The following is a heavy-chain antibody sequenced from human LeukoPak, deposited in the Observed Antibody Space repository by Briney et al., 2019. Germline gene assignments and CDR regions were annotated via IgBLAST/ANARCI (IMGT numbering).Heavy chain of an antibody. CDR2: IYYSGST. V-gene: IGHV4-59*05. CDR3: ASSGWDYWYFDL. J-gene: IGHJ2*01. Sequence: SETLSLTCTVSGGSISNYYWSWIRQPPGKGLEWIGSIYYSGSTYCNPSLKSRVTISVDTSKNQFSLKLSSVTAADTAVYYCASSGWDYWYFDLWGRGTLVTVSS. D-gene: IGHD6-19*01. CDR1: GGSISNYY.